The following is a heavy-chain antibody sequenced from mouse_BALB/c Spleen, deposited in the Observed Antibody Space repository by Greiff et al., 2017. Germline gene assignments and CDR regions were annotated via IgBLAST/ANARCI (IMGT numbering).Heavy chain of an antibody. V-gene: IGHV3-6*02. CDR1: GYSITSGYY. CDR2: ISYDGSN. CDR3: AREGNYGVSLDY. D-gene: IGHD2-1*01. Sequence: EVKLMESGPGLVKPSQSLSLTCSVTGYSITSGYYWNWIRQFPGNKLEWMGYISYDGSNNYNPSLKNRISITRDTSKNQFFLKLNSVTTEDTATYYCAREGNYGVSLDYWGQGTTLTVSS. J-gene: IGHJ2*01.